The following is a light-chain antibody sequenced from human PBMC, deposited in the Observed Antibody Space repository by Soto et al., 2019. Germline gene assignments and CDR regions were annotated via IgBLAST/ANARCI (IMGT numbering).Light chain of an antibody. CDR3: HQRQSWPRT. Sequence: EIVLTQSPGTLSLSPGERATLSCRASQSVAGRYLAWYQQKPGQAPRLLIYGASSRATGIPDRFSGGGSGTDFTLTISRLEPEDFAIYYCHQRQSWPRTFGQGTKVDIK. CDR2: GAS. J-gene: IGKJ1*01. CDR1: QSVAGRY. V-gene: IGKV3-20*01.